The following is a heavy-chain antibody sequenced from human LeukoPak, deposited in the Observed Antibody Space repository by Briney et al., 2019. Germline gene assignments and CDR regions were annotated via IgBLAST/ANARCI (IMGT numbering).Heavy chain of an antibody. D-gene: IGHD5-24*01. V-gene: IGHV1-18*01. CDR1: GYTLTSYG. CDR3: ARDNRARQWLQSTGIGY. Sequence: GASVKVSCEASGYTLTSYGINWMRQAPGQGLEWMGWISTQSGNTNYAQKVQGRLTLTTDRSTSTAYMELSSLRSEDTAVYYCARDNRARQWLQSTGIGYWGQGTLVTVSS. CDR2: ISTQSGNT. J-gene: IGHJ4*02.